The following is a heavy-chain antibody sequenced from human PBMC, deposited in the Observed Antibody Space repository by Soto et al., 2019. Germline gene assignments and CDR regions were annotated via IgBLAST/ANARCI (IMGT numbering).Heavy chain of an antibody. CDR2: IYYSGDT. D-gene: IGHD3-16*01. CDR3: AREGGESSDGLYYFDS. J-gene: IGHJ4*02. Sequence: SETLSLTCTVSGGSTSSDNYWSWIRQPPGKGLEWIGHIYYSGDTDYNPSLKSRLAISIDTSKNQFSLKLSSVTAADTAVYFCAREGGESSDGLYYFDSWGQGSLVTVSS. V-gene: IGHV4-30-4*01. CDR1: GGSTSSDNY.